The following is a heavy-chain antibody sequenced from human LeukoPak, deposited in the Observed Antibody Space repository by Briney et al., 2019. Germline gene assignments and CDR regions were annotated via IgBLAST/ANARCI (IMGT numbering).Heavy chain of an antibody. V-gene: IGHV4-59*08. CDR3: ARHTTPQWLVPHDAFDI. Sequence: LETLSLTCTVSGGSISSYYWSWIRQPPGKGLEWIGYIYYSGSTNYNPSLKSRVTISVDTSKNQFSLKLSSVTAADTAVYYCARHTTPQWLVPHDAFDIWGQGTMVTVSS. D-gene: IGHD6-19*01. CDR2: IYYSGST. CDR1: GGSISSYY. J-gene: IGHJ3*02.